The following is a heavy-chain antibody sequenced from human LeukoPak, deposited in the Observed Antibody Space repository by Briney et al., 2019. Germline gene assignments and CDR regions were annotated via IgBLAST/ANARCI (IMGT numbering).Heavy chain of an antibody. J-gene: IGHJ3*02. CDR1: GFTFSSFE. D-gene: IGHD1-26*01. V-gene: IGHV3-48*03. CDR2: ISISGSTI. CDR3: ARDRIVGATYDAFDI. Sequence: GGSLRLSCAASGFTFSSFEMNWVRQAPGKGLEWVSYISISGSTIYYADSVKGRFTISRDNAKNSLYLQMNSLRAEDTALYYCARDRIVGATYDAFDIWGQGTMVTVSS.